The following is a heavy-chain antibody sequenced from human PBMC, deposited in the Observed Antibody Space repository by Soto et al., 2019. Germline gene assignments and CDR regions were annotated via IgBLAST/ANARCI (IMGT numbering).Heavy chain of an antibody. Sequence: GGSLRLSCAVTGFDFTTYAMHWVRQTPDKGLEWVAIIWFDGIKEFYAESVRGRFTISIDTSKNTVFLQTNNVRAEDTALYYCTRATFDVWGQGTTVTVSS. CDR3: TRATFDV. V-gene: IGHV3-33*01. CDR1: GFDFTTYA. J-gene: IGHJ6*02. CDR2: IWFDGIKE.